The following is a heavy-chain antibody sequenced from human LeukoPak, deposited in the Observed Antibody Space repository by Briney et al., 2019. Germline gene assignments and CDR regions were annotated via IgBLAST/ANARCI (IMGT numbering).Heavy chain of an antibody. Sequence: QTGGSLRLSCAASGFTFSNYWMNWARQAPGKALEWVVNIEQDGGEKNYVDSVKGRFTISRDNAKNSLYLQMNSLRAEDTAVYYCAGGLGWLIDYWGQGTLVTVSS. CDR1: GFTFSNYW. V-gene: IGHV3-7*04. D-gene: IGHD2-15*01. CDR3: AGGLGWLIDY. J-gene: IGHJ4*02. CDR2: IEQDGGEK.